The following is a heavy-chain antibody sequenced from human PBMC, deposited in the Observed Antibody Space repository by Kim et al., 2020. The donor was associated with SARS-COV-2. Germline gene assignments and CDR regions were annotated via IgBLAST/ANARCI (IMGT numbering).Heavy chain of an antibody. CDR2: SEK. Sequence: SEKYYVDSVKGRFTIARDNAKNSLYLQMNSLRAEDTAVYYCARESVVADVWGQGTTVTVSS. J-gene: IGHJ6*02. D-gene: IGHD2-2*01. V-gene: IGHV3-7*01. CDR3: ARESVVADV.